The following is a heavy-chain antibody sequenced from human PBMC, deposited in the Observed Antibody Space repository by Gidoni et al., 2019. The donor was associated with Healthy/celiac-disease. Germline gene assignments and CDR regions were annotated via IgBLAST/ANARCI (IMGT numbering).Heavy chain of an antibody. CDR3: ARGRGIAV. J-gene: IGHJ4*02. D-gene: IGHD6-19*01. Sequence: QVQLQQWGAGLLKPSETLSLTCAVYGGSFSGYYWSLIRQPPGKGLEWIGEINHSGSTNYNPSLKSRVTISVDTSKNQFSLKLSSVTAADTAVYYCARGRGIAVWGQGTLVTVSS. V-gene: IGHV4-34*01. CDR2: INHSGST. CDR1: GGSFSGYY.